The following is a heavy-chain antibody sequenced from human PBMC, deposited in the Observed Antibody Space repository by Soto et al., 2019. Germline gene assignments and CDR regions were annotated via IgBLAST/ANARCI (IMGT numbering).Heavy chain of an antibody. CDR2: ISYDGSNK. J-gene: IGHJ4*02. Sequence: SLRLSCAASGFTFSSYGMHWVRQAPGKGLEWVAVISYDGSNKYYADSVKGRFTISRDNSKNTLYLQMNSLRAEDTAVYYCASIAGAGTRGEIFDYWAREPWSPSPQ. D-gene: IGHD6-13*01. CDR1: GFTFSSYG. CDR3: ASIAGAGTRGEIFDY. V-gene: IGHV3-30*03.